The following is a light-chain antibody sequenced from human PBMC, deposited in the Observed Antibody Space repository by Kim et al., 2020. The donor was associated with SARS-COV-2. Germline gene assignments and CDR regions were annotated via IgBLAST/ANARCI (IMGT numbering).Light chain of an antibody. CDR1: QSVSGN. Sequence: SPGKRATLSCRASQSVSGNLAWYQQKPGQAPRLLIYGASTRATGIPARFSGSGSGTEFTLTISSLQSEDLAVYYCQHYNNWLSLTFGGGTKVDIK. CDR3: QHYNNWLSLT. J-gene: IGKJ4*01. CDR2: GAS. V-gene: IGKV3-15*01.